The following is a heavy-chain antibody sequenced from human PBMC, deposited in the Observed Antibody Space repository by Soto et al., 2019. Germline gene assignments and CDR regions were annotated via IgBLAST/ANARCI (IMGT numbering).Heavy chain of an antibody. CDR1: GGSISSGDYY. CDR3: ARGGRGDYYFDY. J-gene: IGHJ4*02. V-gene: IGHV4-30-4*01. CDR2: IYYSGST. Sequence: KTSETLSLTCTVSGGSISSGDYYWSWIRQPPGKGLEWIGYIYYSGSTYYNPSLKSRVTISVDTSKNQFSLKLSSVTAADTAVYYCARGGRGDYYFDYWGQGTLVTVSS. D-gene: IGHD3-16*01.